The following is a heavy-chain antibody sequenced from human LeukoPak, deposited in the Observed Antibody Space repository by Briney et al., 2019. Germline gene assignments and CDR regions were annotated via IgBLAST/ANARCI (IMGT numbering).Heavy chain of an antibody. J-gene: IGHJ4*02. D-gene: IGHD2-15*01. CDR1: GGSISSSSSY. CDR2: IYYSGST. V-gene: IGHV4-39*07. Sequence: SETLSLTCTVSGGSISSSSSYWGWIRQPPGKGLEWIGTIYYSGSTNYNPSLKSRVTISLDASKNQFSLKLSSVTAADTAVYYCARRYCSGGTCYSSFDYWGQGTLVTVSS. CDR3: ARRYCSGGTCYSSFDY.